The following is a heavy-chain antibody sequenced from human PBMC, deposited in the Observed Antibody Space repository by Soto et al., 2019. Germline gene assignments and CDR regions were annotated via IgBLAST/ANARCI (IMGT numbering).Heavy chain of an antibody. CDR1: GFAFGSHG. CDR3: ARERADIVVAPVATSGMDV. D-gene: IGHD2-21*01. CDR2: ISHDGQNQ. Sequence: QVQLVESGGGVVPPGRSLKLSCLASGFAFGSHGMHWVRQVSGKGLEWVAVISHDGQNQYYRESVKGRVTISRDNSKNSLFLEVHSLRVEDTAVYYCARERADIVVAPVATSGMDVWGQGTAVTVSS. V-gene: IGHV3-30*03. J-gene: IGHJ6*02.